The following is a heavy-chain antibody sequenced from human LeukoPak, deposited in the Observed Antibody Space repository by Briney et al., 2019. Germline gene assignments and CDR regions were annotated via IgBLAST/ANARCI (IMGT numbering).Heavy chain of an antibody. D-gene: IGHD6-19*01. CDR3: AKDRAQWLVGLFDY. CDR1: GFTFSIYA. CDR2: ISSDGSNK. Sequence: PGGSLRLSCAASGFTFSIYAMHWVRQAPGKGLEWVAVISSDGSNKYYADSVKGRFTISRDNSKNTLYLQMNSLRAEDTAVYYCAKDRAQWLVGLFDYWGQGTLVTVSS. V-gene: IGHV3-30-3*01. J-gene: IGHJ4*02.